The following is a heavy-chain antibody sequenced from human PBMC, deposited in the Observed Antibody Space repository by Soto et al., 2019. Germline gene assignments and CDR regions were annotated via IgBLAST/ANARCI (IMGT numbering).Heavy chain of an antibody. CDR1: GYPVTAYY. V-gene: IGHV1-2*02. CDR3: ARGGGVGVAGSAAFDM. CDR2: INPATGAA. D-gene: IGHD3-3*01. J-gene: IGHJ3*02. Sequence: QLHLVQSGAVVKKPGASVTVSCSASGYPVTAYYMHWVRQAPGRGLEWMGGINPATGAAKYTQTFQGRVTMTRDTSTSTCLMELSGLTSEDTAVFYCARGGGVGVAGSAAFDMWGQGTVVTVSS.